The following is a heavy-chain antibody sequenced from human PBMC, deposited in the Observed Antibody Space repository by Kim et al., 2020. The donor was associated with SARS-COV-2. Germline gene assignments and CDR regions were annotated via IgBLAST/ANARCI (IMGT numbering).Heavy chain of an antibody. J-gene: IGHJ4*03. CDR1: GGSISSYY. CDR3: ASEPGGGDYGYVWGSRGY. V-gene: IGHV4-59*01. Sequence: SESLSLTCTVSGGSISSYYWSWIRQPPGKGLEWIGYIYYSGSTNYNPSLKSRVTISVDTTKNQFSLKLSSVTAADTAVDYCASEPGGGDYGYVWGSRGY. D-gene: IGHD3-16*01. CDR2: IYYSGST.